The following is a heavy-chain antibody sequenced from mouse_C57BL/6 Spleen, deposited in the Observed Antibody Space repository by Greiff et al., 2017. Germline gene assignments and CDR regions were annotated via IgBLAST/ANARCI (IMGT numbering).Heavy chain of an antibody. J-gene: IGHJ3*01. CDR3: ARSPDWFAY. Sequence: VKLQQSGAELVRPGTSVKVSCKASGYAFTNYLIEWVKQRPGQGLEWIGEINPGSGGTNYKEKFKGKATLTADKSSSTAYMQISSLTSEDSAVYFCARSPDWFAYWGQGTLVTVSA. V-gene: IGHV1-54*01. CDR1: GYAFTNYL. CDR2: INPGSGGT.